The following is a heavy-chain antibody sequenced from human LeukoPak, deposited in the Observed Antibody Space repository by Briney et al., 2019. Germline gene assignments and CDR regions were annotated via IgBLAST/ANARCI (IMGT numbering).Heavy chain of an antibody. CDR1: GYSFTSYW. J-gene: IGHJ4*02. D-gene: IGHD2-8*01. Sequence: GESLKISCKGSGYSFTSYWIGWVRQMPGKGLEWMGIIYPGDSDTRYSPSFQGQVTISADKSISTAYLQWSSLKASDTAMYYCARHESCSNGVCYQINSWGQGTLVTVSS. V-gene: IGHV5-51*01. CDR2: IYPGDSDT. CDR3: ARHESCSNGVCYQINS.